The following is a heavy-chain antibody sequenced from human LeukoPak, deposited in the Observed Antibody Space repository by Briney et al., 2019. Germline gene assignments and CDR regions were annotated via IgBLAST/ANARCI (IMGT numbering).Heavy chain of an antibody. CDR3: ARVSLWPYCDFSVDWFDP. D-gene: IGHD3-3*01. V-gene: IGHV1-18*01. Sequence: ASVKVSCKASGYTFTSYGISWVRQAPGQGLEWMGWISAYNGNTNYAQKLQGRVTMTTDTSTSTAYMELRSLRSDDTAVYYCARVSLWPYCDFSVDWFDPWGQGTLVTVSS. CDR2: ISAYNGNT. CDR1: GYTFTSYG. J-gene: IGHJ5*02.